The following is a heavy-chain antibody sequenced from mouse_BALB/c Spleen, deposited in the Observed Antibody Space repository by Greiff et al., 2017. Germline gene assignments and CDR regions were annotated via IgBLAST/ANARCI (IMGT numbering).Heavy chain of an antibody. D-gene: IGHD1-1*01. CDR1: GDSITSGY. V-gene: IGHV3-8*02. CDR3: ARYPHIYYYGSSFYWYFDV. CDR2: ISYSGST. J-gene: IGHJ1*01. Sequence: EVKLMESGPSLVKPSQTLSLTCSVTGDSITSGYWNWIRKFPGNKLEYMGYISYSGSTYYNPSLKSRISITRDTSKNQYYLQLNSVTTEDTATYYCARYPHIYYYGSSFYWYFDVWGAGTTVTVSS.